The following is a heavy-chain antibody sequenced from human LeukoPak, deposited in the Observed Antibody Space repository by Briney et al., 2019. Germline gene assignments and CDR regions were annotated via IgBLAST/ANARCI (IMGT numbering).Heavy chain of an antibody. Sequence: SETLSLTCNVSGASLSSYFWSWIRQPPGKGLEWIGYIYYDGYPNYSPSLKSRVTMSVDTSKNQFSLKLSSVTAADTAMYYCAREVADYGGYYYYHYMDVWGKGTTVTISS. D-gene: IGHD4-23*01. J-gene: IGHJ6*03. CDR1: GASLSSYF. CDR2: IYYDGYP. CDR3: AREVADYGGYYYYHYMDV. V-gene: IGHV4-59*12.